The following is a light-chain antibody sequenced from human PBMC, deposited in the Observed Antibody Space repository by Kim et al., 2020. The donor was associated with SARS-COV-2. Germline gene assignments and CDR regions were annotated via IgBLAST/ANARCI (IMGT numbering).Light chain of an antibody. CDR3: SSYTTTTSRV. V-gene: IGLV2-14*03. Sequence: GPSITSTCTGSSSDLCGYNYVSCYQQHPGKAPKVMIYDVSKRPSGVSDRFSGSKSGNTTSLTISGLQAEDEADYYCSSYTTTTSRVFGGGTKVTVL. CDR2: DVS. CDR1: SSDLCGYNY. J-gene: IGLJ2*01.